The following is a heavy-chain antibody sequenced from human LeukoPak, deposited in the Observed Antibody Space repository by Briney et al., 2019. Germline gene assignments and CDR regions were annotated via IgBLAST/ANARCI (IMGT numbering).Heavy chain of an antibody. CDR2: IKQDGSEK. Sequence: PGGSLRLSCAASGFTFSSYWMSWVRQAPGKGLEWVANIKQDGSEKYYVDSVKGRFTISRDNAKNSLYLQMNSLRAEDTAVYYCASVSSSWHNYYCYGMDVWGQGTTVTVSS. CDR1: GFTFSSYW. V-gene: IGHV3-7*01. CDR3: ASVSSSWHNYYCYGMDV. D-gene: IGHD6-13*01. J-gene: IGHJ6*02.